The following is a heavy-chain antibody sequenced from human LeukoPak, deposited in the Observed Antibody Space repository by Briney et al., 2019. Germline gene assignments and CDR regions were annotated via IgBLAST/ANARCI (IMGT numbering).Heavy chain of an antibody. CDR3: TRDMPDY. Sequence: GRSLRLSCETSGFTFEDKSISWVRQAPGKGLEWIGVIRKKSFGGTAEYAAAVKDRFSISRDDSKSIAYLQMNSLKTEDTAMYYCTRDMPDYWGQGTLVTVSS. CDR2: IRKKSFGGTA. V-gene: IGHV3-49*04. J-gene: IGHJ4*02. D-gene: IGHD2-2*01. CDR1: GFTFEDKS.